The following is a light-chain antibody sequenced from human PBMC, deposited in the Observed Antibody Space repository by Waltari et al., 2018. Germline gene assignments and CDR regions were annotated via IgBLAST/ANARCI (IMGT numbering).Light chain of an antibody. CDR1: SSDVGNYTY. Sequence: QSALTQPPSASGSPGQSVTISCTGTSSDVGNYTYVSWYQQHPGKPPKLMIYDVSHRPSGVPDRCSGSKAGNTAPLTVSGLQAEDEADYYCSSYAGSNNRVFGGGTKLTVL. CDR2: DVS. J-gene: IGLJ3*02. CDR3: SSYAGSNNRV. V-gene: IGLV2-8*01.